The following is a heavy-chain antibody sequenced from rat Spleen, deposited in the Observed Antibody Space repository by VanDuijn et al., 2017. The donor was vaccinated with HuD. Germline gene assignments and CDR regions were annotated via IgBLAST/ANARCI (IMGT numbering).Heavy chain of an antibody. CDR1: GFTFSNYD. Sequence: EVQLVESGGGLVQPGRSMKLSCAASGFTFSNYDMAWVRQAPTKGLEWVASISYDGSSTYYRDSGKGRFTVSRDDAESTLYLQMDSLRSEDTATYYCARRRTGFDYWGQGVMVTVSS. V-gene: IGHV5-25*01. CDR3: ARRRTGFDY. J-gene: IGHJ2*01. CDR2: ISYDGSST.